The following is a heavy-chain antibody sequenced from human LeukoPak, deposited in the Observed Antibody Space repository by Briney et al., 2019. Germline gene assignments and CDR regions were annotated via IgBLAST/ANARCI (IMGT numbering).Heavy chain of an antibody. V-gene: IGHV1-2*02. CDR3: ARGDGYNRYYYYYMDV. J-gene: IGHJ6*03. D-gene: IGHD5-24*01. CDR2: INPNSGGT. CDR1: GYTFTGYY. Sequence: GASVKVSCKASGYTFTGYYMHWVRQAPGQGLEWMGWINPNSGGTNYAQKFQGRVTMTRDTSISTAYMELSRLRSDDTAVYYCARGDGYNRYYYYYMDVWGKGTTVTVSS.